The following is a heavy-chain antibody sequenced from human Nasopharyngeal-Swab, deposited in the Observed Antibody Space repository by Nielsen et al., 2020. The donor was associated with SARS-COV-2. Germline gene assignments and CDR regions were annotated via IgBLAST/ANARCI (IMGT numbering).Heavy chain of an antibody. CDR1: GYSISSGYY. D-gene: IGHD5-18*01. V-gene: IGHV4-38-2*02. CDR3: ARQSRAYSYGYFDY. Sequence: SETLSLTCTVSGYSISSGYYWGWIRQPPGKGLEWIGRIYHSGSTYYNPSLKSRVTISVDTSKNQFSLKLSSVTAADTAVYYCARQSRAYSYGYFDYWGQGTLVTVSS. J-gene: IGHJ4*02. CDR2: IYHSGST.